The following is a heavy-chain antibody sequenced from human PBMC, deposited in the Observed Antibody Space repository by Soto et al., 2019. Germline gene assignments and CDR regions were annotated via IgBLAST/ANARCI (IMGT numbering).Heavy chain of an antibody. CDR1: GYTFTSNG. CDR2: ISPYTGNT. CDR3: ARDRKWERGSGADY. Sequence: QVQLVQSGAEVKKPGASVKVSCKASGYTFTSNGVTWVRQAPGQGLEWMGWISPYTGNTDYALKLQGRVTMTTDTSTSTAYMELRGLRSDDTAVYYCARDRKWERGSGADYWGQGTLVTVSS. V-gene: IGHV1-18*01. J-gene: IGHJ4*02. D-gene: IGHD1-26*01.